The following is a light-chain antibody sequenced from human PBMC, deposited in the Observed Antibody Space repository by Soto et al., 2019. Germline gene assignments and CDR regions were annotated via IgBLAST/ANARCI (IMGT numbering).Light chain of an antibody. V-gene: IGLV2-8*01. J-gene: IGLJ1*01. Sequence: QSALTQPPSASGSPGQSVTISCTGTTSDVGGYNYVSWYQLHPDKVPKLIIYEVNKRPSGVPDRFSGSKSGSTASLTVSGLQAEDEADYYCAAWDASLSACVFGNGTKLTVL. CDR3: AAWDASLSACV. CDR2: EVN. CDR1: TSDVGGYNY.